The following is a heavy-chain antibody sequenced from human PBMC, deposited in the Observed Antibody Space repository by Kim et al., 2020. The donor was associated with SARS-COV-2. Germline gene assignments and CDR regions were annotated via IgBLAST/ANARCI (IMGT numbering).Heavy chain of an antibody. Sequence: SETLSLTCTVSGGSISSGGYYWSWIRQHPGKGLEWIGYNYYSGSTYYNPSLKSRVTISVDTSKNQFSLKLSSVTAADTAVYYCARVFWARVYELHFDYWGQGTLVTVSS. CDR2: NYYSGST. V-gene: IGHV4-31*03. CDR3: ARVFWARVYELHFDY. D-gene: IGHD6-13*01. J-gene: IGHJ4*02. CDR1: GGSISSGGYY.